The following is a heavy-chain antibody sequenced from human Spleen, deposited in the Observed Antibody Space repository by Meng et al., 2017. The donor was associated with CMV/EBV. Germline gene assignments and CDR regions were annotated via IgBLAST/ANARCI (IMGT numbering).Heavy chain of an antibody. V-gene: IGHV5-51*01. CDR2: IYPGDSDT. CDR3: ARRGQYCSGGSCYSEDWFDP. D-gene: IGHD2-15*01. J-gene: IGHJ5*02. Sequence: GSEVKKPGESLKISCKGSAYSFTSYWIGWVRQMPGKGLEWMGIIYPGDSDTRYSPSFQGQVTISADKSISTAYLQWSSLKASDTAMYYCARRGQYCSGGSCYSEDWFDPWGQGTLVTVSS. CDR1: AYSFTSYW.